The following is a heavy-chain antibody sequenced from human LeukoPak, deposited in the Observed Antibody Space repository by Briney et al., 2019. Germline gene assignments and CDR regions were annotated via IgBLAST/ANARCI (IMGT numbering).Heavy chain of an antibody. J-gene: IGHJ5*02. Sequence: NPSETLSLTCIVSGGSISSYYWSWIRQPPGKGLEWIGYIYYIGSTNYNPSLKSRVTISVDTSKNQFSLNLRSVTAADTAVYYCARQGGDTMVRGVVRDWFDPWGQGTLVTVSS. CDR3: ARQGGDTMVRGVVRDWFDP. CDR2: IYYIGST. D-gene: IGHD3-10*01. CDR1: GGSISSYY. V-gene: IGHV4-59*01.